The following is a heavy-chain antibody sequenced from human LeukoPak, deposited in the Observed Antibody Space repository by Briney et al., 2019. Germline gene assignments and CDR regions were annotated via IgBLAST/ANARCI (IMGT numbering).Heavy chain of an antibody. CDR2: IYYSGTT. V-gene: IGHV4-59*01. D-gene: IGHD6-13*01. CDR1: GGSISNYY. J-gene: IGHJ4*02. Sequence: SETLSLTCTVSGGSISNYYWSWIRQPPGKGLEWIGYIYYSGTTNYNPSLKSRVTISVDTSKNQFSLKPNSVTAADTAVYYCARGVYIAAAQYGYWGQGTLVTVSS. CDR3: ARGVYIAAAQYGY.